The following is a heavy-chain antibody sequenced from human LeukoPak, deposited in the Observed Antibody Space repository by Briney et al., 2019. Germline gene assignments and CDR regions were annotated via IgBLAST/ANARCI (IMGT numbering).Heavy chain of an antibody. CDR3: TRLLPDYYDSSVNFDY. D-gene: IGHD3-22*01. V-gene: IGHV3-73*01. Sequence: GGSLRLSCAASGFTFSGSAMHWVRQASGKGLEWIGRIRSKANNYATAYAASVKGRFTISRDDSKNTAYLQMNSLKTEDTAVYCCTRLLPDYYDSSVNFDYWGQGTLVTVSS. CDR2: IRSKANNYAT. CDR1: GFTFSGSA. J-gene: IGHJ4*02.